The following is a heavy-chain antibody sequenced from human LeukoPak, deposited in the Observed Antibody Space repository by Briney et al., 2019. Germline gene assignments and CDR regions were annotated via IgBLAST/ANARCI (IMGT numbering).Heavy chain of an antibody. CDR3: ATGVAVAGSIGGFGY. V-gene: IGHV1-24*01. CDR1: GYTLTGLS. J-gene: IGHJ4*02. D-gene: IGHD6-19*01. CDR2: FDPEDGET. Sequence: ASVKVSCKVSGYTLTGLSMHWVRQAPGKGLEWMGGFDPEDGETIYAQKFQGRVTMTEDTSTDTAYMELSSLRSEDTAVYYCATGVAVAGSIGGFGYWGQGTLVTVSS.